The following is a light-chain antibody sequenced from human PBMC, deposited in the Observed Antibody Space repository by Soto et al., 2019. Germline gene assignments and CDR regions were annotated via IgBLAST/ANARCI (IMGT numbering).Light chain of an antibody. CDR1: QSVGSN. Sequence: EIVMTQSPATLSVSPGERATLSCRASQSVGSNLAWYQQKTGQAPRLLIYGASTRATGIPARFSGSGSGTEFTLTISSLQSEDCAVYYCQQYNNWPPDTFGQGTKLEIK. J-gene: IGKJ2*01. CDR2: GAS. CDR3: QQYNNWPPDT. V-gene: IGKV3-15*01.